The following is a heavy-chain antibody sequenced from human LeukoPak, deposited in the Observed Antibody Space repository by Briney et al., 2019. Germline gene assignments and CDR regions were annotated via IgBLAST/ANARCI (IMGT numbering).Heavy chain of an antibody. Sequence: PGGSLRLSCAAPGFTFSSYAMSWVRQAPGKGLEWVSAISGSGGSTYYADSVKGRFTISRDNSKNTLYLQMNSLRAEDTAVYYCAKDKGSGSYFDYWGQGTLVTVSS. V-gene: IGHV3-23*01. CDR3: AKDKGSGSYFDY. J-gene: IGHJ4*02. CDR2: ISGSGGST. CDR1: GFTFSSYA. D-gene: IGHD3-22*01.